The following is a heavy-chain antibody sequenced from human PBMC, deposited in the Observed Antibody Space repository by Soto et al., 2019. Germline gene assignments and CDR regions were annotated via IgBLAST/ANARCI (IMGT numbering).Heavy chain of an antibody. J-gene: IGHJ6*02. Sequence: GGSLRLSSAASGFTFSSYSMNWVRQAPGKGLEWVSYISSSSSTIYYADSVKVRFTISRDNAKKSLYLQMNSLREKDAPVYYVASKQKRGTYSYYYGMDVWGQGTTVTVS. CDR2: ISSSSSTI. CDR3: ASKQKRGTYSYYYGMDV. CDR1: GFTFSSYS. D-gene: IGHD1-1*01. V-gene: IGHV3-48*02.